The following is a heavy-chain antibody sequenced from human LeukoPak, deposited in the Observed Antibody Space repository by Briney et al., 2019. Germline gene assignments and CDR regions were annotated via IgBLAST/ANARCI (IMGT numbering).Heavy chain of an antibody. D-gene: IGHD6-13*01. V-gene: IGHV3-23*01. J-gene: IGHJ4*02. CDR2: ISGSGVST. Sequence: QPGGSLRLSCTASGFTFSTYAVSWVRQAPGKGLEWVSSISGSGVSTHYADSVKGRFTISRDNSENTLYLQMNSLRAEDTAVYYCAKDQWSINWYCPFDYWGQGTLVTVSS. CDR3: AKDQWSINWYCPFDY. CDR1: GFTFSTYA.